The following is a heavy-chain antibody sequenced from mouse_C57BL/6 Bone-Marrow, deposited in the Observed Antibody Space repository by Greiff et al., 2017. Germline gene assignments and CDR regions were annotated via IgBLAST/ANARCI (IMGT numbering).Heavy chain of an antibody. CDR2: ISDGGSYT. Sequence: EVMLVESGGGLVKPGGSLKLSCAASGFTFSSYAMSWVRQTPEKRLEWVATISDGGSYTYYPDNVKGRFTISRDNAKNHLYLQMSHLKSEDTAMYYCASSLAYWGQGALVTVSA. CDR1: GFTFSSYA. J-gene: IGHJ3*01. CDR3: ASSLAY. V-gene: IGHV5-4*03.